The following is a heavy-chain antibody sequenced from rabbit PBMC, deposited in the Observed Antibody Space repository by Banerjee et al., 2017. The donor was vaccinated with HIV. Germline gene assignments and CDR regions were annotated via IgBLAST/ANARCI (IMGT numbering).Heavy chain of an antibody. V-gene: IGHV1S43*01. Sequence: QSLEESGGDLVKPGASLTLTCTASGFSFSSYYYMCWVRQAPGKGLEWIACIYTGDGSTYYASWVNGRFTISRSTSLNTVTLQMTSLTAADTATYFCARDHFRYIGSSDWHLWGPGTLVTVS. CDR3: ARDHFRYIGSSDWHL. CDR2: IYTGDGST. J-gene: IGHJ4*01. D-gene: IGHD8-1*01. CDR1: GFSFSSYYY.